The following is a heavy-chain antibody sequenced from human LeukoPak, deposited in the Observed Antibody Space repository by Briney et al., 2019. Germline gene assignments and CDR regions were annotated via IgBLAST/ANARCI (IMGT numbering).Heavy chain of an antibody. V-gene: IGHV3-21*01. J-gene: IGHJ4*02. CDR2: ISSSSYI. Sequence: GGSLRLSCAASGFTFSSYSMNWVRQAPGKGLEWVSSISSSSYIYYADSVKGRFTISRDNAKNSLYLQMNSLRAEDTAVYYCARDLFLGLVSVVVPAAIGYWGQGTLVTVSS. CDR1: GFTFSSYS. CDR3: ARDLFLGLVSVVVPAAIGY. D-gene: IGHD2-2*02.